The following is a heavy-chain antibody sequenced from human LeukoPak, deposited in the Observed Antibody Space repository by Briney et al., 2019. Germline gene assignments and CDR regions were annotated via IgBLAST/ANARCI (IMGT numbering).Heavy chain of an antibody. CDR2: GDYSGGT. Sequence: SETLSLTCTVSGDSFSSVTDYWAWIRQPPGKGLEWIASGDYSGGTYYNPSLESRVTISVDRSKNQFSLKLSSVTAADTAVYYCAREGDSSSWDYYFDYWGQGTLVTVSS. D-gene: IGHD6-13*01. V-gene: IGHV4-39*07. CDR3: AREGDSSSWDYYFDY. CDR1: GDSFSSVTDY. J-gene: IGHJ4*02.